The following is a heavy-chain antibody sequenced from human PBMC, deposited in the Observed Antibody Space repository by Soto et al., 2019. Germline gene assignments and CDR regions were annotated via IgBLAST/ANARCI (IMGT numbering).Heavy chain of an antibody. CDR2: ISSSSSYI. V-gene: IGHV3-21*01. CDR3: ARDLPSYSNYGYGMDV. J-gene: IGHJ6*02. D-gene: IGHD4-4*01. Sequence: PGGSLILSCAASGFTFSSYSMNWVRQAPGKGLEWVSSISSSSSYIYYADSVKGRFTISRDNAKNSLYLQMNSLRAEDTAVYYCARDLPSYSNYGYGMDVWGQGTTVTVSS. CDR1: GFTFSSYS.